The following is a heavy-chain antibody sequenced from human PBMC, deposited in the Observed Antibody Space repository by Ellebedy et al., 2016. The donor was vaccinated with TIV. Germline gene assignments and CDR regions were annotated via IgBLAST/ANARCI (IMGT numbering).Heavy chain of an antibody. Sequence: GESLKISCAASGFTFSSYGMHWVRQAPGKGLEWVAVISYDGSNKYYADSVKGRFTISRDNSKNTLYLQMNSLRAEDTAVYYCAKDGGYSSSRIYYYYYMDVWGKGTTVTVSS. CDR2: ISYDGSNK. D-gene: IGHD6-13*01. CDR3: AKDGGYSSSRIYYYYYMDV. J-gene: IGHJ6*03. CDR1: GFTFSSYG. V-gene: IGHV3-30*18.